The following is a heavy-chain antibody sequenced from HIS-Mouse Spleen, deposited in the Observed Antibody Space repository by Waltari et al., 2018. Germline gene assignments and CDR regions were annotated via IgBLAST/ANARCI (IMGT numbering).Heavy chain of an antibody. CDR1: GGSISSSSYY. J-gene: IGHJ2*01. Sequence: QLQLQESGPGLVKPSETLSLTCTVSGGSISSSSYYWGWIRQPPGKGREWIGSIYYSGGTNYNPSLQSRVTISVDTSKNQFSLKLSSVTAADTAVYYCAREIPYSSSWYDWYFDLWGRGTLVTVSS. CDR2: IYYSGGT. V-gene: IGHV4-39*07. D-gene: IGHD6-13*01. CDR3: AREIPYSSSWYDWYFDL.